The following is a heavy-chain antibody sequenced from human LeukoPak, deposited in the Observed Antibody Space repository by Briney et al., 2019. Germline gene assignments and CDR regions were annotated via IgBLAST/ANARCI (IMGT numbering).Heavy chain of an antibody. Sequence: AESLKISCTGSGYSFTSYWIAWVRQMPRKGLEWMGIIYPGDSDTRYSPFFQGQVTISADKSISTAYLQWNNLKASDTAMYYCAGQDIVVVATTTRAFDIRGQGTMVTVSS. CDR2: IYPGDSDT. D-gene: IGHD2-15*01. CDR3: AGQDIVVVATTTRAFDI. V-gene: IGHV5-51*01. CDR1: GYSFTSYW. J-gene: IGHJ3*02.